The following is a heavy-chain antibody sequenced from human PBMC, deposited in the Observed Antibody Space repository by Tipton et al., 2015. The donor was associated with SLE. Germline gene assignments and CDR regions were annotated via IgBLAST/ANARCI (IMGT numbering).Heavy chain of an antibody. CDR2: IYYSGST. CDR1: GGSISSSSYY. V-gene: IGHV4-30-4*08. D-gene: IGHD3-3*01. Sequence: TLSLTCTVSGGSISSSSYYWGWIRQPPGKGLEWIGYIYYSGSTYYNPSLKSRVTISVDTSKNQFSLKLSSVTAADTAVYYCARERRATYYDFWSGEGAFDYWGQGTLVTVSS. J-gene: IGHJ4*02. CDR3: ARERRATYYDFWSGEGAFDY.